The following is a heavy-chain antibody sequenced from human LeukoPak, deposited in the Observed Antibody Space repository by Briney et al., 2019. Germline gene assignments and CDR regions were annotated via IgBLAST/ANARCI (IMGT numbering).Heavy chain of an antibody. V-gene: IGHV4-30-2*01. CDR1: GGSISSGGYS. D-gene: IGHD4-17*01. Sequence: SQTLSLTCAVSGGSISSGGYSWSWIRQPPGKGLEWIGYIYHSGSTYYNPSLKSRVTISVDRSKNQFSLKLSSVTAADTAVYYCARGADYGDDYYYGMDVWGQGTTVTVSS. CDR3: ARGADYGDDYYYGMDV. CDR2: IYHSGST. J-gene: IGHJ6*02.